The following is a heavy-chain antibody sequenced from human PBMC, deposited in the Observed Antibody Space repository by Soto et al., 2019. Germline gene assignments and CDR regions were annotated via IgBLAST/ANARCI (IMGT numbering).Heavy chain of an antibody. CDR2: ISGSGGGT. D-gene: IGHD6-13*01. V-gene: IGHV3-23*01. CDR1: GFTFSSYA. Sequence: EVQLLESGGGLVQPGGSLRLSCAASGFTFSSYAMSWVRQAPGKGLEWVSSISGSGGGTYYTDSVKGRFTISRDNSKNTLYLQMNSLRAEDTAEYYCAKDPRGFTSTARIDYWGQGALVTVSS. CDR3: AKDPRGFTSTARIDY. J-gene: IGHJ4*02.